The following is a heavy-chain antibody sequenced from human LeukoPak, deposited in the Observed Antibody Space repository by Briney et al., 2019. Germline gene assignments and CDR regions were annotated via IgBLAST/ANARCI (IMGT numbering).Heavy chain of an antibody. J-gene: IGHJ4*02. V-gene: IGHV3-23*01. CDR2: ISGSGGST. Sequence: GGSLRLSCAASGFTFSSYSMSWVRQAPGKGLEWVSAISGSGGSTYYADSVKGRFTISRDNSKNTLYLQMNSLRAEDTAVYYCARFLVGAAYYFDYWGQGTLVTVSS. CDR1: GFTFSSYS. CDR3: ARFLVGAAYYFDY. D-gene: IGHD1-26*01.